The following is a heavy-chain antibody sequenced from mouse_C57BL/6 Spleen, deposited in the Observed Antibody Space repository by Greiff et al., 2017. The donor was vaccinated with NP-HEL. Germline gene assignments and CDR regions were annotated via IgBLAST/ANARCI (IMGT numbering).Heavy chain of an antibody. D-gene: IGHD2-4*01. CDR1: SYTFTSYW. Sequence: EVKLQESGTVLARPGASVKMSCKTSSYTFTSYWMHWVKQRPGQGLEWIGAIYPGNSDTSYNQKFKGKAKLTAVTSASTAYMELSSLTNEDSAVYYCTRSEEEGYDYDGDAFAYWGQGTLVTVSA. J-gene: IGHJ3*01. V-gene: IGHV1-5*01. CDR2: IYPGNSDT. CDR3: TRSEEEGYDYDGDAFAY.